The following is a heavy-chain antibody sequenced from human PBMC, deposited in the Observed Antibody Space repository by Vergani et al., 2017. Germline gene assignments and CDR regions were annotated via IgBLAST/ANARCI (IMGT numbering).Heavy chain of an antibody. CDR3: AKAYTTASYYYYYMDV. J-gene: IGHJ6*03. V-gene: IGHV3-23*04. CDR2: ISGSSGST. D-gene: IGHD1-1*01. CDR1: GFSFSSYS. Sequence: EVQLVESGGGLVKPGGSLRLSCAASGFSFSSYSMNWVRQAPGKGLEWVASISGSSGSTYYADSVKGRFTISRDNSKNTLYLQMNSLRAEDTAVYYCAKAYTTASYYYYYMDVWGKGTTVTVSS.